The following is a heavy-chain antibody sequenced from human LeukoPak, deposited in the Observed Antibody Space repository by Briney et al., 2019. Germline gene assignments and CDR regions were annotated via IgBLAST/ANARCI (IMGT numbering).Heavy chain of an antibody. Sequence: PGGSLRLSCAASGFTFSDYYMSWIRQAPGKGLEWVSYISSSGSTIYYADSVKGRFTISRDNSKNTLYLQMNSLRAEDTAVYYCAKGAARIYYYYYYMDVWGKGTTVTVSS. CDR2: ISSSGSTI. D-gene: IGHD6-6*01. J-gene: IGHJ6*03. CDR3: AKGAARIYYYYYYMDV. CDR1: GFTFSDYY. V-gene: IGHV3-11*04.